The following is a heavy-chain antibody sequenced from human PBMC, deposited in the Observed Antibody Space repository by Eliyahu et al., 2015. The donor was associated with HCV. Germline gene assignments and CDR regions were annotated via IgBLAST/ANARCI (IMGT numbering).Heavy chain of an antibody. CDR2: IKSKTDGGTT. D-gene: IGHD2-21*02. Sequence: EVQLVESGGGLVKPGGSLRLSCAASGFTFSNAWMNWVRQAPGEGVGWVGRIKSKTDGGTTDYAAPVKGRFTISRDDSKNTLYLQMNSLKTEDTAVYYCTTVDCGGDCYSRNYYYGMDVWGQGTTVTVSS. V-gene: IGHV3-15*07. J-gene: IGHJ6*02. CDR1: GFTFSNAW. CDR3: TTVDCGGDCYSRNYYYGMDV.